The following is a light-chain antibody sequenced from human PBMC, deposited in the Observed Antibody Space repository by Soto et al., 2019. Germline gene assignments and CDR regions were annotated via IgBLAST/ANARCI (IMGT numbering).Light chain of an antibody. CDR3: QQSYSTPHT. CDR1: QSIRNY. CDR2: VAS. V-gene: IGKV1-39*01. J-gene: IGKJ2*01. Sequence: DIQMTQSPSSLSASVGDRVTITCRASQSIRNYVNWYQQKPGKAPKFLIYVASTLQSGVPSRFSGRGSVTDFTLTISSVQREDFATYYCQQSYSTPHTFGPGTKLEIK.